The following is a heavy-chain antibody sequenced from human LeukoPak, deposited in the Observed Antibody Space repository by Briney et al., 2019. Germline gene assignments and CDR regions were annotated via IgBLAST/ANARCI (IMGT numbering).Heavy chain of an antibody. CDR2: TYHRSKWHY. Sequence: SQTLSLTCATSGDSVSSNSAAWNWIRQSPSRGLEWLGRTYHRSKWHYDYAVSVKGRITINPDTSKNQFSLQLNSVTPEDTAVYYCARVVRPAVAGSDWFDPWGQGTLVTVSP. D-gene: IGHD6-19*01. V-gene: IGHV6-1*01. CDR3: ARVVRPAVAGSDWFDP. J-gene: IGHJ5*02. CDR1: GDSVSSNSAA.